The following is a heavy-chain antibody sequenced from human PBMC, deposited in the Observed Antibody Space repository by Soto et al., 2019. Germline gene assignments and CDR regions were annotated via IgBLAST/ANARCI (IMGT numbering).Heavy chain of an antibody. J-gene: IGHJ4*02. D-gene: IGHD2-15*01. V-gene: IGHV3-30-3*01. CDR2: ISADGSSQ. CDR3: ARPVVAGTPDY. Sequence: VPLVESGGGEVQPGTSLRLSCAASGFTFSRSPMHWVRQAPGKGLDWVGLISADGSSQHYADSVRGRFIISRDNFRSTVSLQMDRLRAEDTAVYYCARPVVAGTPDYWGQGTLVSVSS. CDR1: GFTFSRSP.